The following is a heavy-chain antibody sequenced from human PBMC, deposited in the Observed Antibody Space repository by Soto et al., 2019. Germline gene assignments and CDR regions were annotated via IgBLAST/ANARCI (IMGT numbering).Heavy chain of an antibody. CDR2: IYPGDSDT. V-gene: IGHV5-51*01. Sequence: GESLKISCKGSGYSFTSYWIGWVRQMPGKGLEWMGIIYPGDSDTRYSPSFQGPVTISADKSISTAYLQWSSLKASDTAMYYCATDGKLQEGYYYGMDVWGQGTTVTVSS. CDR3: ATDGKLQEGYYYGMDV. CDR1: GYSFTSYW. D-gene: IGHD1-26*01. J-gene: IGHJ6*02.